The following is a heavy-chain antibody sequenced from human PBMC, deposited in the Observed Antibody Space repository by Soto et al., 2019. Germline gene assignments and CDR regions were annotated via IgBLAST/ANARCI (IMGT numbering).Heavy chain of an antibody. D-gene: IGHD4-17*01. Sequence: SLTCTVSGGSVTNSSYYWGWIRQSPGKGLEWIGSVYYRGRSYSKSSVKSRVTISVDTSKNRFSLSLNSVTASDTAVYFCVSQRTTVPTQAYFDYWGTGALVTVSS. CDR3: VSQRTTVPTQAYFDY. CDR2: VYYRGRS. J-gene: IGHJ4*02. V-gene: IGHV4-39*01. CDR1: GGSVTNSSYY.